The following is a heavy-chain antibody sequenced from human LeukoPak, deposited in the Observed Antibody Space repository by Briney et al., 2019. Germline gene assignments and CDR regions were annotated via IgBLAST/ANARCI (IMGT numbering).Heavy chain of an antibody. V-gene: IGHV4-39*01. Sequence: SETLSLTCTVSGVSISSSSYYWGWIRQPPGKGLEWIGSIYYSGSTYYNPSLKSRVTISVDTSKNQFSLKLSSVTAADTAVYYCARTLGYCSSTSCRLVAFDIWGQGTMVTVSS. CDR1: GVSISSSSYY. CDR3: ARTLGYCSSTSCRLVAFDI. J-gene: IGHJ3*02. D-gene: IGHD2-2*01. CDR2: IYYSGST.